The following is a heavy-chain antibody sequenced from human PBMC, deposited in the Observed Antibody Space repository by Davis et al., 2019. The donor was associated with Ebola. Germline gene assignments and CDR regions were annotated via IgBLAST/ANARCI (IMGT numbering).Heavy chain of an antibody. V-gene: IGHV4-59*01. Sequence: MPSETLSLTCAVYGGSFSGYYWSWIRQPPGKGLEWIGYIYYSGSTNYNPSLKSRVTISVDTSKNQFSLKLSSVTAADTAVYYCARSRDFWSGLSYYYYGMDVWGQGTTVTVSS. J-gene: IGHJ6*02. CDR3: ARSRDFWSGLSYYYYGMDV. D-gene: IGHD3-3*01. CDR1: GGSFSGYY. CDR2: IYYSGST.